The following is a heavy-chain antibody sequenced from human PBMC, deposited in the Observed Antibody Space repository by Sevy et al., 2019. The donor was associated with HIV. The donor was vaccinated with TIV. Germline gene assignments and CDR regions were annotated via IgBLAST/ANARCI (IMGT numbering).Heavy chain of an antibody. D-gene: IGHD6-13*01. J-gene: IGHJ4*02. V-gene: IGHV3-30-3*01. CDR2: ISYDGSNK. Sequence: GGSLRLSCAASGFTFSSYAMNWVRQAPGKGLEWVAVISYDGSNKYYADSVKGRFTISRDNSKNTLYLQMNSLRAEDTVVYYCAGDQGRPRIAAAGRGSFFDYWGQGTLVTVSS. CDR3: AGDQGRPRIAAAGRGSFFDY. CDR1: GFTFSSYA.